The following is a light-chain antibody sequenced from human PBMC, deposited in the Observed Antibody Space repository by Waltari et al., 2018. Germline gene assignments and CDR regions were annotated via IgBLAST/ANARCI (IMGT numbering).Light chain of an antibody. CDR3: QQYYTTPYT. J-gene: IGKJ2*01. CDR1: QSVLYNSNNKNY. Sequence: DIVMTQSPDSLAVSLGERATINCKSSQSVLYNSNNKNYLAWFQQKPGQPPKLLIYWASTRESGVPDRFSGSGSGTEFTLTISSLQAEDEAVYYCQQYYTTPYTFGQGTKLEIK. V-gene: IGKV4-1*01. CDR2: WAS.